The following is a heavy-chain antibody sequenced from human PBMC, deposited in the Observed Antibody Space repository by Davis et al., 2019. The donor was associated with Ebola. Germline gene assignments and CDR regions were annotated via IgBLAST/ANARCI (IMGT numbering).Heavy chain of an antibody. Sequence: MPSETLSLTCAVSGGSISSSNWWSWIRQPPGKGLEWIGSIYYSGSTYYNPSLKSRVTISVDTSKNQFSLKLSSVTAADTAVYYCARLRAVTSDFDYWGQGTLVTVSS. J-gene: IGHJ4*02. CDR3: ARLRAVTSDFDY. D-gene: IGHD4-17*01. V-gene: IGHV4-39*01. CDR1: GGSISSSNW. CDR2: IYYSGST.